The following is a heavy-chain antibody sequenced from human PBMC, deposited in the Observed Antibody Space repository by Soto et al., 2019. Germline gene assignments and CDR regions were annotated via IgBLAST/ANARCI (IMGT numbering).Heavy chain of an antibody. V-gene: IGHV5-10-1*01. CDR1: GYSFTSYL. D-gene: IGHD1-26*01. CDR3: ARHWGHSGAFDI. Sequence: GESLKISCKGSGYSFTSYLISWVRQMPGKGLEWMGRIDPSDSYTNYSPSFQGHVTISADKSISTAYLQWSSLKASGTAMYYCARHWGHSGAFDIWGKGTMVTVSS. CDR2: IDPSDSYT. J-gene: IGHJ3*02.